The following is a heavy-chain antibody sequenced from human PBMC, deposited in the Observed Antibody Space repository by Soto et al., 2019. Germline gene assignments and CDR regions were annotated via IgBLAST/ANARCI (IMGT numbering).Heavy chain of an antibody. CDR1: GGTFSSYT. CDR2: IIPILGIA. CDR3: ARGRTTVMGYYYYYMDV. D-gene: IGHD4-17*01. Sequence: QVQLVQSGAEVKKPGSSVKVSCKASGGTFSSYTISWVRQAPGQGLEWMGRIIPILGIAHYAQKFQGRVTITADKSTSTAYMELSSLRSEDTAVYYCARGRTTVMGYYYYYMDVWGKGTTVTVSS. J-gene: IGHJ6*03. V-gene: IGHV1-69*02.